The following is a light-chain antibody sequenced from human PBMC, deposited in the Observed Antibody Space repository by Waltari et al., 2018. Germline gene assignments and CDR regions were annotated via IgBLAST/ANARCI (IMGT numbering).Light chain of an antibody. CDR2: DDR. CDR1: HIEAKS. CDR3: QVWDSSGDLLVI. J-gene: IGLJ2*01. Sequence: SYVLTQPHSVSVAPGQTARITCGGDHIEAKSVHWYQQKPGQAPVVVGFDDRDRPSGIPERVAGANSGNTGTLTISRVEGGDEADYCWQVWDSSGDLLVIFGGGTKLTVL. V-gene: IGLV3-21*02.